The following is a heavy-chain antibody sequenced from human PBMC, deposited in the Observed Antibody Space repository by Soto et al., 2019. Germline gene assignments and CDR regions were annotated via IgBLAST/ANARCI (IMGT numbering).Heavy chain of an antibody. Sequence: PSETLSLTCTVSGGSISSSNWWSWVRQPPGKGLEWIGEIYHSGSTNYNPSLKSRVTISVDKSKDQFSLKLSSVTAADTAVYYCARVAVAGTRVDYWGQGTLVTVSS. J-gene: IGHJ4*02. CDR2: IYHSGST. D-gene: IGHD6-19*01. CDR1: GGSISSSNW. V-gene: IGHV4-4*02. CDR3: ARVAVAGTRVDY.